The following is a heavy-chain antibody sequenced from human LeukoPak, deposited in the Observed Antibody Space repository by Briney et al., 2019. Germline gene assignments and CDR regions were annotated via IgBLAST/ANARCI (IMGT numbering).Heavy chain of an antibody. CDR3: TAQYYYDSSGYYVEYFQH. Sequence: GGSLKLSCAASGFTFSSSAMHWVRQASGKGLEWVGRIRSKANSYATAYAASVKGGFTISRDDSKNTAYLQMNSLKTEDTAVYYCTAQYYYDSSGYYVEYFQHWGQGTLVTVSS. D-gene: IGHD3-22*01. CDR1: GFTFSSSA. CDR2: IRSKANSYAT. V-gene: IGHV3-73*01. J-gene: IGHJ1*01.